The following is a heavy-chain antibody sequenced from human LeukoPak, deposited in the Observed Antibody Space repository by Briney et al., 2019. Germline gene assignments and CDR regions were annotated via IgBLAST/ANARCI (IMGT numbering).Heavy chain of an antibody. D-gene: IGHD3-3*01. Sequence: GGSLRLSCAASGLTFSSYWMSWVRQAPGKGLEWVANIKQDGSEKYYVDSVKGRFTISRDNAKNSLYLQMNSLRAEDTAVYYCARSTLRFLEWDESYYYMDVWGKGTTVTVSS. CDR3: ARSTLRFLEWDESYYYMDV. J-gene: IGHJ6*03. V-gene: IGHV3-7*01. CDR2: IKQDGSEK. CDR1: GLTFSSYW.